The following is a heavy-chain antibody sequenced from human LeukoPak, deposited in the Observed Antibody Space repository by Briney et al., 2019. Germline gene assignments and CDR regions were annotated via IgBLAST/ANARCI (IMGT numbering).Heavy chain of an antibody. CDR2: IYHSGGT. CDR3: ARVPRGQLCDY. D-gene: IGHD2-2*01. Sequence: SETVSHTCAVSHYSVSSAYYWGWIRQPPGKGLEWIGSIYHSGGTYYPPLHRSRATISIDTSKNQFSLNLRSVTAADTAVYYCARVPRGQLCDYWGQGTLVTVSS. CDR1: HYSVSSAYY. J-gene: IGHJ4*02. V-gene: IGHV4-38-2*01.